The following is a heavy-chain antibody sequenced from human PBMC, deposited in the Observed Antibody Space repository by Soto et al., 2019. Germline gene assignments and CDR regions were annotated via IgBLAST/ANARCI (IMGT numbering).Heavy chain of an antibody. Sequence: QSGGSLRLSCAASGFTFSSYGMHWVRQAPGKGLEWVAVISYDGSNKYYADSVKGRFTISRDNSKNTLYLQMNSLRAEDTAVYYCAKDRAPRYSSSSPCDYWGQGTLVTVSS. J-gene: IGHJ4*02. CDR2: ISYDGSNK. D-gene: IGHD6-6*01. CDR3: AKDRAPRYSSSSPCDY. V-gene: IGHV3-30*18. CDR1: GFTFSSYG.